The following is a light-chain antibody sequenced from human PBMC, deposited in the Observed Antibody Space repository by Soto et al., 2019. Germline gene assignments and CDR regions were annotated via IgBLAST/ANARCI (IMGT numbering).Light chain of an antibody. J-gene: IGLJ1*01. V-gene: IGLV1-40*01. CDR1: SSNIGEGYD. Sequence: QSVLTQPPSASGAPGPRVTISCTGSSSNIGEGYDVHWYQQLPGTAPELLIYGASNRPSGDPDRFSGSNSGTAASLAITGLQAEDEADYYCQSYDSSLSGYVFGTGTKVTVL. CDR3: QSYDSSLSGYV. CDR2: GAS.